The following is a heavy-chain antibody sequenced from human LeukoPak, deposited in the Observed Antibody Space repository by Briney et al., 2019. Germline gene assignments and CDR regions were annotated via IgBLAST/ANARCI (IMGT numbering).Heavy chain of an antibody. CDR3: ASRGDYGDYGAPTRLVY. CDR2: ISGSGGST. D-gene: IGHD4-17*01. CDR1: GFTFSSYS. V-gene: IGHV3-23*01. Sequence: GGSLRLSCAASGFTFSSYSMNWVRQAPGKGLEWVSAISGSGGSTYYADSVKGRFTISRDNSKNTLYLQMNSLRAEDTAVYYCASRGDYGDYGAPTRLVYWGQGTLVTVSS. J-gene: IGHJ4*02.